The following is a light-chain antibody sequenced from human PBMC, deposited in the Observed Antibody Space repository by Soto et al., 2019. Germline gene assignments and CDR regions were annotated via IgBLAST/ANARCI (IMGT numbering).Light chain of an antibody. CDR3: AAWDDSLNGVV. J-gene: IGLJ2*01. V-gene: IGLV1-44*01. CDR1: SSNIGSNI. CDR2: SNN. Sequence: QSVLPQPPSASGTPGQRVTISCSGSSSNIGSNIVNWYQQLPGTAPKLLIYSNNQRPSGVPDRFSGSKSGTSASLAISGLQSEDEGDYHCAAWDDSLNGVVFGGGTKLTVL.